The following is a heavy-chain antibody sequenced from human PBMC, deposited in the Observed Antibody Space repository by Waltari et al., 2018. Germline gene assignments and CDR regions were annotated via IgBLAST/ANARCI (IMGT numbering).Heavy chain of an antibody. CDR3: ARRKAYFDS. V-gene: IGHV1-46*01. J-gene: IGHJ4*02. CDR1: GYPFTSHY. CDR2: IDPSDGST. Sequence: QVQLVQSGAEVKKPGASVKVACEASGYPFTSHYVHWVRQAPGQGLDWMGVIDPSDGSTSYAQKFQGRVTMTRDTSTSTVYMEMSSLTSEDTAVYYCARRKAYFDSWGQGTLVTVSS.